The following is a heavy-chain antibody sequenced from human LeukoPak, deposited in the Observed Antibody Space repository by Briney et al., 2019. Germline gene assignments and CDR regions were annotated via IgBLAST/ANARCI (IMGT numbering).Heavy chain of an antibody. J-gene: IGHJ4*02. CDR3: TTVYSDSSGYYFNYCDY. V-gene: IGHV3-15*01. CDR1: GFTVSNAW. CDR2: IKSKTDGETT. Sequence: GGSLRLSCAASGFTVSNAWMSCVRQAPGKGLEWVGLIKSKTDGETTDYAAPVKGRFTISRDDSKNTLYLQMNSLKTEDTAVYYCTTVYSDSSGYYFNYCDYWGQGTLVTVST. D-gene: IGHD3-22*01.